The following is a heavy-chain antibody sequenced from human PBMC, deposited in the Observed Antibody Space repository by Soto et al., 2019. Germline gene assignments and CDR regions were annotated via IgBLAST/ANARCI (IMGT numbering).Heavy chain of an antibody. CDR3: ARGVAVAGMFWFDY. V-gene: IGHV1-3*01. D-gene: IGHD6-19*01. CDR1: GYTFTSYA. Sequence: ASVKVSCKASGYTFTSYAMHWVRQAPGQRLEWMGWINAGNGNTKYSQKFQGRVTITRDTSASTAYMELSSLRSEDTAVYCCARGVAVAGMFWFDYWGQGTLVTVSS. CDR2: INAGNGNT. J-gene: IGHJ4*02.